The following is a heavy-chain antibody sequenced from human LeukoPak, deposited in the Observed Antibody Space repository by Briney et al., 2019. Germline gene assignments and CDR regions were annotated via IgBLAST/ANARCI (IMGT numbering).Heavy chain of an antibody. V-gene: IGHV1-69*13. CDR1: GGTFSSYA. CDR3: ARDPPPDTAMVYGQRNYYYYGMDV. D-gene: IGHD5-18*01. J-gene: IGHJ6*02. Sequence: GASVKVSCKASGGTFSSYAISWVRQAPGQGLEWMGGIIPIFGTANYAQKFQGRVTITADESTSTAYMELSSLRSEDTAVYYCARDPPPDTAMVYGQRNYYYYGMDVWGQGTTVTVSS. CDR2: IIPIFGTA.